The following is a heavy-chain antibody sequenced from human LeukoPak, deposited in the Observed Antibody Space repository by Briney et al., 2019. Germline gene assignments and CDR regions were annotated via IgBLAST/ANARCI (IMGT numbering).Heavy chain of an antibody. CDR1: GGTSSSYA. CDR2: IIPILGIA. Sequence: ASVKVSCKASGGTSSSYAISWVRQAPGQGLEWMGRIIPILGIANYAQKFQGRVTITADKSTSTAYMELSSLRSEDTAVYYCARDMDILTGYQQYYYYYGMDVWGQGTTVTVSS. V-gene: IGHV1-69*04. D-gene: IGHD3-9*01. J-gene: IGHJ6*02. CDR3: ARDMDILTGYQQYYYYYGMDV.